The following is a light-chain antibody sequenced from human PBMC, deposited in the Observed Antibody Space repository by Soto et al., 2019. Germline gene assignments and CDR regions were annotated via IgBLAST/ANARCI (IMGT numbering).Light chain of an antibody. J-gene: IGLJ1*01. V-gene: IGLV2-14*01. Sequence: QSALTQPASVSGSPEQSITISCTGTSSDVGGYNYVSWYQQHPGKAPKLMIYEVSNRPSGVSNRFSGSKSGNTASLTISGLQAEDEADYYCSSYTSSSTVFGTGTKLTVL. CDR2: EVS. CDR3: SSYTSSSTV. CDR1: SSDVGGYNY.